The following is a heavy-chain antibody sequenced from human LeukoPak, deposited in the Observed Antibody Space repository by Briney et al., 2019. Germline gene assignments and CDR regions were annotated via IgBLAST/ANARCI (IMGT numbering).Heavy chain of an antibody. CDR2: INHSGST. V-gene: IGHV4-34*01. J-gene: IGHJ4*02. CDR1: GGSFSGYY. D-gene: IGHD1-20*01. Sequence: PSETLSLTCAVYGGSFSGYYWSWIRQPPGKGLEWIGEINHSGSTNYNPSLKSRVTISVDTSKNQFSLKLSSVTAADTAVYYCASDNWTGYYFDYWGQGTLVTVSS. CDR3: ASDNWTGYYFDY.